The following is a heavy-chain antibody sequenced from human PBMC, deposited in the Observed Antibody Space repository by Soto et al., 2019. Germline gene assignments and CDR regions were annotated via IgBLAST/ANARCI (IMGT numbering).Heavy chain of an antibody. CDR3: ARTRTGDALDI. Sequence: QLLESGSGLVKPSQTLSLTCAVSGGSISSGGYSWSWIRQPPGKGLEWIGYIYHSGSTYYNPSLKRRVTISVDRSKNQCSLKLSSVTAADTAVYYCARTRTGDALDIWGQVTMVTVSS. CDR2: IYHSGST. J-gene: IGHJ3*02. CDR1: GGSISSGGYS. D-gene: IGHD3-9*01. V-gene: IGHV4-30-2*01.